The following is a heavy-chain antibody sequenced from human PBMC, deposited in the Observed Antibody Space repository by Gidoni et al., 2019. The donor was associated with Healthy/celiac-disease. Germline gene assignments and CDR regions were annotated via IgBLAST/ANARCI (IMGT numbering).Heavy chain of an antibody. Sequence: QVQLVESGGGLVKPGGSLRLSCAASGFTFRSYSLSWIRQAPGQGLEWVSYMSSSGSTIYYADSVKGRCTISRDNAKNSLYLQMNSLRAEDTAVYYCASSDRGHSSSRAGYYGMDVWGQGTTVTVSS. J-gene: IGHJ6*02. CDR2: MSSSGSTI. V-gene: IGHV3-11*01. CDR3: ASSDRGHSSSRAGYYGMDV. D-gene: IGHD6-13*01. CDR1: GFTFRSYS.